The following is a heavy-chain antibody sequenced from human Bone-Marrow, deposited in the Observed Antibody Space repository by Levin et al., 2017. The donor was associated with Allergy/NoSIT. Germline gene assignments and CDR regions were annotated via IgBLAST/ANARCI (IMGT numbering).Heavy chain of an antibody. Sequence: SCIVSGDSISNDGKYWGWIRQPPGKGLEWIGSVYVNGNAYYNPSLKSRVTFSVDTSKNQFSLKLSAVTAADTAVYYCARDSYDSTGPDYWGRGTLVTVSS. D-gene: IGHD2-8*02. CDR3: ARDSYDSTGPDY. CDR2: VYVNGNA. V-gene: IGHV4-39*07. J-gene: IGHJ4*02. CDR1: GDSISNDGKY.